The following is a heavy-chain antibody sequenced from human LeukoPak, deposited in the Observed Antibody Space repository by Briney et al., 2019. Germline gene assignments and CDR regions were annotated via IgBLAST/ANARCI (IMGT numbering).Heavy chain of an antibody. CDR2: INHSGST. CDR1: GGSFSGYY. J-gene: IGHJ4*02. D-gene: IGHD3-10*01. Sequence: RASETLSLTCAVYGGSFSGYYWSWIRQPPGKGLEWIGEINHSGSTNYNPSLKSRVTISVDTSKNQFSLKLSSVTAADTAVYYCARGRGRKVYGSGSYYNSWGQGTLVTVSS. CDR3: ARGRGRKVYGSGSYYNS. V-gene: IGHV4-34*01.